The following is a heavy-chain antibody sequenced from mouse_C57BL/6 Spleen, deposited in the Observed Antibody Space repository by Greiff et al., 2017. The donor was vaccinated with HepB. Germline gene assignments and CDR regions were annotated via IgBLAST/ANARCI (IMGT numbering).Heavy chain of an antibody. D-gene: IGHD2-5*01. V-gene: IGHV5-9*01. J-gene: IGHJ3*01. CDR1: GFTFSSYT. CDR3: ARRYSHYGFAY. Sequence: EVQGVESGGGLVKPGGSLKLSCAASGFTFSSYTMSWVRQTPETRLEWVATISGGGGNTYYPDSVKGRFTISRDNAKNTLYLQMSSLRSEDPALYYCARRYSHYGFAYLGQGTLVTVSA. CDR2: ISGGGGNT.